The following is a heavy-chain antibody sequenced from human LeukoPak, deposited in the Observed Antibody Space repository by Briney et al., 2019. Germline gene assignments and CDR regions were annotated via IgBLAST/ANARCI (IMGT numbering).Heavy chain of an antibody. D-gene: IGHD3-10*01. CDR2: IYYSGST. CDR3: ARHKAYYYGSGRPYDY. CDR1: GGSISSYY. V-gene: IGHV4-59*01. Sequence: PSETLSLTCTVSGGSISSYYWSWIRQPPGKGLEWIGYIYYSGSTNYNPSLKSRVTISVDTSKNQFSLKLSSVTAADTAVYYCARHKAYYYGSGRPYDYWGQGTLVTVSS. J-gene: IGHJ4*02.